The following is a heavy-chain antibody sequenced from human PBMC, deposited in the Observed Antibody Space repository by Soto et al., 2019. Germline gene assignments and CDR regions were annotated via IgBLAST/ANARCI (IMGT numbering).Heavy chain of an antibody. Sequence: EVQLVESGGGLVQPGGSLRLPCAAIGFTFSTYWVHWVRQAPGKGLVWVSRINSDGSTTNYSDSVKGRFTISRYNAKKTLALLMNSLRAEDTAVYYCARRGGKSAWYFAFDIWGQGKMVTVSS. CDR1: GFTFSTYW. CDR3: ARRGGKSAWYFAFDI. V-gene: IGHV3-74*01. CDR2: INSDGSTT. D-gene: IGHD6-19*01. J-gene: IGHJ3*02.